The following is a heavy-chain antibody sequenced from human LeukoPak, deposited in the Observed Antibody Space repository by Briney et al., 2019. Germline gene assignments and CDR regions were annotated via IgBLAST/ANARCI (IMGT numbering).Heavy chain of an antibody. CDR2: IYYSGST. V-gene: IGHV4-31*03. CDR1: GGYISSGGYY. Sequence: PSETLSLTCTVSGGYISSGGYYWSWIRQHPGKGLEWIGYIYYSGSTYYNPSLKSRVTISVDTSKNQFSLKLSSVTAADMAVYYCASFIAVAGTLDYWGQGTLVTVSS. CDR3: ASFIAVAGTLDY. D-gene: IGHD6-19*01. J-gene: IGHJ4*02.